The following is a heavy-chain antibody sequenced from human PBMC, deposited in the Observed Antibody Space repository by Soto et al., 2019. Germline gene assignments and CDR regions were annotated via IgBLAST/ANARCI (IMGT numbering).Heavy chain of an antibody. J-gene: IGHJ5*02. CDR3: ASEVAAAGTFRFDP. CDR2: IYSGGST. Sequence: EVQLVESGGGLVQPGGSLRLSCAASGFTVSSNYMSWVRQAPGKGLEWVSVIYSGGSTYYADSVKGRFTISRHNSKNTLYLQMNSLRAEDTAVYYCASEVAAAGTFRFDPWGQGTLVTVSS. D-gene: IGHD6-13*01. CDR1: GFTVSSNY. V-gene: IGHV3-53*04.